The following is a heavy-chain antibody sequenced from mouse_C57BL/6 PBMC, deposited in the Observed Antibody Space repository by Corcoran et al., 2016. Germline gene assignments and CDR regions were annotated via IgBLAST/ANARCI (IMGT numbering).Heavy chain of an antibody. CDR3: ARYDYGAY. Sequence: QSQLVQSGPELKKHGETVKISCKAAGYTFTTYGMSWVKQAPGKGLKWMGWINTYSGVPTYADDFKGRFAFSLETSASTAYLQINNLKNEDTATYFCARYDYGAYWGQGTLVTVSA. D-gene: IGHD2-4*01. CDR2: INTYSGVP. V-gene: IGHV9-3*01. J-gene: IGHJ3*01. CDR1: GYTFTTYG.